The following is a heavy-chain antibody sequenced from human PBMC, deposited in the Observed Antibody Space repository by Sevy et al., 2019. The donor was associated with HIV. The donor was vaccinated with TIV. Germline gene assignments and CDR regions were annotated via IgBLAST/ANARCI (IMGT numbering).Heavy chain of an antibody. CDR2: IYYSGIT. D-gene: IGHD5-18*01. V-gene: IGHV4-31*03. CDR1: GDSLNSGGYY. J-gene: IGHJ3*02. CDR3: ARVGYNYGFYAFDI. Sequence: SETLSLTCTVSGDSLNSGGYYWSWIRQHPGKGLEWIGYIYYSGITYYNPSLKCRITMSLDTSKDQFYLKLSSVTAADTAVYYCARVGYNYGFYAFDIWGQGTMVTVSS.